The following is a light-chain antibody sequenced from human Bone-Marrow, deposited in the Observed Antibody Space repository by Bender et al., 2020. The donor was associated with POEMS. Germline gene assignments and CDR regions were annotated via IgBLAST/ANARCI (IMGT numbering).Light chain of an antibody. Sequence: QSALTQPPSASGSPGQSITISCTGTSSDVGAYKYVSWYQQHPGKVPKLMIYEVTNRPSGVSNRFSGSKSGNTASLTISGLQPEDEADYYCSSYTGSSTPWVFGGGTKLTVL. CDR3: SSYTGSSTPWV. CDR1: SSDVGAYKY. CDR2: EVT. J-gene: IGLJ3*02. V-gene: IGLV2-14*01.